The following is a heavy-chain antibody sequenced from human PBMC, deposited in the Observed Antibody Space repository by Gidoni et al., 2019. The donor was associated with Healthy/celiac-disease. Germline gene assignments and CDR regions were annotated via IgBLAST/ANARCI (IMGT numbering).Heavy chain of an antibody. Sequence: QVQLQQWGAGLLKPSETLSLTCAVYGGSFSGYYWSWIRQPPGKGLEWIGEINHSGNTNYNPSLKSRVTISVDTSKNQFSLKLSSVTAADTAVYYCARGYSYGYGGFYFDYWGQGTLVTVSS. CDR2: INHSGNT. J-gene: IGHJ4*02. CDR3: ARGYSYGYGGFYFDY. CDR1: GGSFSGYY. D-gene: IGHD5-18*01. V-gene: IGHV4-34*01.